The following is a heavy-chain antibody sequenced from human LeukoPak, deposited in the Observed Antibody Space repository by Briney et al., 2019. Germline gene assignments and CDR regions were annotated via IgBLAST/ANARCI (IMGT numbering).Heavy chain of an antibody. V-gene: IGHV3-33*01. CDR3: VRGGYCSGTSCAHYDGMDV. CDR2: IWYDGSHT. D-gene: IGHD2-2*01. Sequence: GGSLRLSCAASGFSFSSYGMRWVRQAPAKGLEWVGDIWYDGSHTYYADSVKGRFTISRDNSMNTLYMQMNSLRGEDAAVYYCVRGGYCSGTSCAHYDGMDVWGQGTTVTVSS. CDR1: GFSFSSYG. J-gene: IGHJ6*02.